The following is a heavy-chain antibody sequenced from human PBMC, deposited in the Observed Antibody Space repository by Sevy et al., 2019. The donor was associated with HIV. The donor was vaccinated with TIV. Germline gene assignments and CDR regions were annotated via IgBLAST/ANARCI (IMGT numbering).Heavy chain of an antibody. Sequence: GGSLRLSCAASGFTFDDYTMHWVRQAPGKSLEWVSLISWDGDDKYYGDSVKGRFTISRDNSKNSLYLQMNSLRTEDTALYFCAKKGSEITSAGSYFDYWGHGALVTVS. CDR3: AKKGSEITSAGSYFDY. CDR2: ISWDGDDK. V-gene: IGHV3-43*01. CDR1: GFTFDDYT. D-gene: IGHD3-10*01. J-gene: IGHJ4*01.